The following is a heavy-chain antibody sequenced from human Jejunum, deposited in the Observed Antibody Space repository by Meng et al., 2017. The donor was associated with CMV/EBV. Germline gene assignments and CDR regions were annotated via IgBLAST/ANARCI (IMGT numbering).Heavy chain of an antibody. Sequence: YDLECAWQGPGQRHGWVGWIKDGNGNTKKSQKYQGRVCIIRNTAARTVYMEMSSRSSEDTAVYYCARETRIQIWSIQSGKFDYWGQGTLVTVSS. CDR1: YD. CDR2: IKDGNGNT. D-gene: IGHD5-18*01. V-gene: IGHV1-3*01. J-gene: IGHJ4*02. CDR3: ARETRIQIWSIQSGKFDY.